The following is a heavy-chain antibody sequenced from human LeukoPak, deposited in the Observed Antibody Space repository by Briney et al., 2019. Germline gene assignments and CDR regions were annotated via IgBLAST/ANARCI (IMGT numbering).Heavy chain of an antibody. CDR1: GYAFTGYY. CDR3: ARGGSGSYFSWLDP. V-gene: IGHV1-2*02. CDR2: INPNSGGT. D-gene: IGHD3-10*01. J-gene: IGHJ5*02. Sequence: ASVKVSCKASGYAFTGYYIHWVRQAPGQGLECVGWINPNSGGTNYAQKFQGRVTMTRDTTISTAYMELSRLRSDDTAVYYCARGGSGSYFSWLDPWGQGTLVTVSS.